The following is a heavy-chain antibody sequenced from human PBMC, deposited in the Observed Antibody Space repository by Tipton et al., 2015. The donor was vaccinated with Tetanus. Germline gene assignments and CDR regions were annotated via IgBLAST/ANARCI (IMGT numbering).Heavy chain of an antibody. CDR2: SWYDGTDK. Sequence: SLRLSCAASGFIFSSYGIHWVRQAPGKGLEWVAVSWYDGTDKYYADSVKGRFTISRDNSKNTLYLQMNSLRAEDTAVYCCAREADCSGGSCFSGDFDNWGQGTQFTVSS. D-gene: IGHD2-15*01. J-gene: IGHJ4*02. CDR3: AREADCSGGSCFSGDFDN. CDR1: GFIFSSYG. V-gene: IGHV3-33*01.